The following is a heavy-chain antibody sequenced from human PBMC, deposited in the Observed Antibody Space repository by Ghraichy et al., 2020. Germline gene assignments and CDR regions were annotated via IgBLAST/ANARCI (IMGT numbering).Heavy chain of an antibody. Sequence: SETLSLTCAVYGGSFSGYYWSWIRQPPGKGLEWIGEINHSGSTNYNPSLKSRVTISVDTSKNQFSLKLSSVTAADTAVYYCARDRGPMVRGVIPNYYYYGMDVWGQGTT. CDR1: GGSFSGYY. D-gene: IGHD3-10*01. V-gene: IGHV4-34*01. CDR3: ARDRGPMVRGVIPNYYYYGMDV. CDR2: INHSGST. J-gene: IGHJ6*02.